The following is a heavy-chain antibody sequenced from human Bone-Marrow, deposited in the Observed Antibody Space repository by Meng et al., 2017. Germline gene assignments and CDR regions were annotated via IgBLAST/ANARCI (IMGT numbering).Heavy chain of an antibody. CDR1: GFTFSSYE. J-gene: IGHJ5*02. V-gene: IGHV3-48*03. D-gene: IGHD6-13*01. CDR3: AKEKGGIDRYNWFDP. Sequence: GESLKISCAASGFTFSSYEMNWVRQAPGKGLEWVSYISSSGSTIYYADSVKGRFTISRDNAKNSLYLQMNSLRAEDTAVYYFAKEKGGIDRYNWFDPWGQGTLVTVSS. CDR2: ISSSGSTI.